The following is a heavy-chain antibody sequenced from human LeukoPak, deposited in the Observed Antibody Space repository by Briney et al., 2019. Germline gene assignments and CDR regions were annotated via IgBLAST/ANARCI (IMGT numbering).Heavy chain of an antibody. J-gene: IGHJ4*02. V-gene: IGHV3-48*04. D-gene: IGHD3-10*01. Sequence: GGSLRLSCAASGFTFSSYSMNWVRQAPGKGLEWVSYISSSSSTIYYADSVKGRFTISRDNAKNSLYLQMNSLRAEDTAVYYCARSRMGFGEFIRPFDYWGQGTLVTVSS. CDR3: ARSRMGFGEFIRPFDY. CDR1: GFTFSSYS. CDR2: ISSSSSTI.